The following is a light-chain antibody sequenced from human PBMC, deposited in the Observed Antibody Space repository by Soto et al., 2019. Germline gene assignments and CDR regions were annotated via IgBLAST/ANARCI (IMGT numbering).Light chain of an antibody. CDR3: QQSSAHPLF. Sequence: IQLTQSPSVLSASIGDRVSISCRASQDIAHNLNWYQQKPGRAPQLLIFEKSTLLYGVPARFSGSGSGTEFTPTISRLQPEDFGTYYCQQSSAHPLFFGGGTRVQIK. CDR2: EKS. V-gene: IGKV1-9*01. CDR1: QDIAHN. J-gene: IGKJ4*01.